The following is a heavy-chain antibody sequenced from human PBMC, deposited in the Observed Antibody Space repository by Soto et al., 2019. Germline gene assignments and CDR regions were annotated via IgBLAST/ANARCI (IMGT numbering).Heavy chain of an antibody. J-gene: IGHJ6*02. CDR2: IYPGDSDT. CDR3: ARVYSNYVGNGMDA. Sequence: SLKISCKVSGYSLTSYWIGWVRQMPGKGLEWMGIIYPGDSDTRYSPSFQGQVTISADKSISTAYLQWSSLKASDTAMYYCARVYSNYVGNGMDAWVQGTTVSVSS. CDR1: GYSLTSYW. V-gene: IGHV5-51*01. D-gene: IGHD4-4*01.